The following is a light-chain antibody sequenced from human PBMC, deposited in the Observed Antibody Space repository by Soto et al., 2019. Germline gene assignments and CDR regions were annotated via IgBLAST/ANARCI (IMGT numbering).Light chain of an antibody. V-gene: IGLV1-44*01. CDR2: NDN. Sequence: QSELTQPPSASGAPGQRVTISCSGSSSNIGSNPVNWYQHLPGTAPRLLIYNDNQRPSGVPARFSGSRSGTSASLAISGLRSEDGAVYYSSPWDDGLNGPVFGGGTKLTVL. J-gene: IGLJ3*02. CDR1: SSNIGSNP. CDR3: SPWDDGLNGPV.